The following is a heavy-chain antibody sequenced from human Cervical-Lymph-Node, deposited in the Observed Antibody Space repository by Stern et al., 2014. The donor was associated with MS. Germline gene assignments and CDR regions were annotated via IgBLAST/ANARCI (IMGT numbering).Heavy chain of an antibody. V-gene: IGHV3-7*01. Sequence: EMQLVESGGGLVQPGGSLRLSCAASGFTFSSRWMSWVRQAPGKGLEWVANIRPDGSEKQYVDSMRGRFAISRDNARNTLYLQMNSLRVEDTAVYYCAKFSRNQDTDWGQGTLVTVSS. D-gene: IGHD5-18*01. CDR3: AKFSRNQDTD. CDR1: GFTFSSRW. CDR2: IRPDGSEK. J-gene: IGHJ4*02.